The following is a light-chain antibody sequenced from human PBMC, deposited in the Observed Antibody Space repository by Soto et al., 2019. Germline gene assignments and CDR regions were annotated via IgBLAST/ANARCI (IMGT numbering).Light chain of an antibody. CDR2: VNSDGTH. V-gene: IGLV4-69*02. CDR1: SGHRSYA. J-gene: IGLJ3*02. Sequence: QLVLTQSPSASASLGASVKLTCTLSSGHRSYAIAWHQQQPEKGPRYLMKVNSDGTHIKGDGIPDRFSGSSSGAERYLTIFSLQSEYEADYYCQTWDTGIGVFGGGTKLTVL. CDR3: QTWDTGIGV.